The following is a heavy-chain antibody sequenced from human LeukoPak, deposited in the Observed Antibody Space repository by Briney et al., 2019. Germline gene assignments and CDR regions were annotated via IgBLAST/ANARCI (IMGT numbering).Heavy chain of an antibody. Sequence: ASVKVSCKTPGYAFPAYGLHWVRQAPGQSLEWMGWIIAGNGNAKYSQNFQGRVTITRDTSANTAYMELSSLRSEDTAVYYCARDLGGSGDHYFDYWGQGTLVTVSS. CDR2: IIAGNGNA. CDR3: ARDLGGSGDHYFDY. D-gene: IGHD1-26*01. J-gene: IGHJ4*02. CDR1: GYAFPAYG. V-gene: IGHV1-3*01.